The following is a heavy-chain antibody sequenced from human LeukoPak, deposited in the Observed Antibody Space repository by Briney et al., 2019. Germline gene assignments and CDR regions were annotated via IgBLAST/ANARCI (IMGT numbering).Heavy chain of an antibody. CDR2: LYSDYNT. CDR3: ARGVEPLAANTLAY. J-gene: IGHJ4*02. D-gene: IGHD1-14*01. CDR1: GFTVITND. V-gene: IGHV3-53*01. Sequence: GWSLRLSCAASGFTVITNDMTWVRQAPGKGLEWVAVLYSDYNTKYADSVQGRFTTSRDNSKNTLYLEMNRLSHDDTAVYYCARGVEPLAANTLAYGGQGTLVTVSS.